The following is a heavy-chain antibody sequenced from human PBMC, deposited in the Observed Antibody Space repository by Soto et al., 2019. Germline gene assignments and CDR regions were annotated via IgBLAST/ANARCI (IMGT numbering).Heavy chain of an antibody. J-gene: IGHJ6*02. Sequence: QVQLVESGGGVVQPGRSLRLSCAASGFTFSSYGMHWVRQAPGKGLEWVAVISYDGSNKYYADSVKGRFTISRDNSKNTRYLQMNSLRAEDTAVYYCAKVRYSSSYGMDVWGQGTTVTVSS. D-gene: IGHD6-13*01. CDR3: AKVRYSSSYGMDV. CDR1: GFTFSSYG. CDR2: ISYDGSNK. V-gene: IGHV3-30*18.